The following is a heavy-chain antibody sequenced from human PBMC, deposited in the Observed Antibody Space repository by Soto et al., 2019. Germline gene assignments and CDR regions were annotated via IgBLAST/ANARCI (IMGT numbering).Heavy chain of an antibody. CDR1: GGSISSGGYY. V-gene: IGHV4-31*03. J-gene: IGHJ5*02. Sequence: QVQLQESGPGLVKPSQTLSLTCTVSGGSISSGGYYWSWIRQHPGKGLEWIGYIYYSGSTYYNPSLKSRVTISVDTSKNQFSLKLSSVTAADTAVYYCARGGPCSGGSCYSVWFDPWGQGTLVTVSS. CDR3: ARGGPCSGGSCYSVWFDP. D-gene: IGHD2-15*01. CDR2: IYYSGST.